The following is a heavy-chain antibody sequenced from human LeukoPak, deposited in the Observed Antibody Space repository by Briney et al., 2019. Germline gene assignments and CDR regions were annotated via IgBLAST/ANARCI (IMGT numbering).Heavy chain of an antibody. CDR2: INPNNGDT. J-gene: IGHJ4*02. V-gene: IGHV1-18*01. D-gene: IGHD3-3*01. CDR1: GYTFTSYG. Sequence: GASVKVSCKASGYTFTSYGISWVRQAPGQGLEWVGWINPNNGDTDYAQKFQGRVTMTSDTSITTAFMDLGSLTPADTAIFFCARGDLLSRPSPPEYYFDFWGQGTLVTVSS. CDR3: ARGDLLSRPSPPEYYFDF.